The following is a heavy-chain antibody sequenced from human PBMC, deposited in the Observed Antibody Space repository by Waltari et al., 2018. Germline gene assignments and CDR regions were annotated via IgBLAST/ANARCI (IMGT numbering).Heavy chain of an antibody. CDR2: IYISGTT. D-gene: IGHD2-15*01. V-gene: IGHV4-4*07. CDR1: GGSLSSAW. CDR3: ARQATSWSGFDY. J-gene: IGHJ4*02. Sequence: QLQESGPRLVKPSETLSLPCSVSGGSLSSAWWSWIRQPAGKGLEWIGRIYISGTTNKNPSLESRITVSLDTPRSQFSLKLTSVSAADTAVYYCARQATSWSGFDYWGPGIQVTVSS.